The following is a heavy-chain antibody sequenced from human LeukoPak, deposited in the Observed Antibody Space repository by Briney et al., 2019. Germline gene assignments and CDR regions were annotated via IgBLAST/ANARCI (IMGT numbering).Heavy chain of an antibody. V-gene: IGHV3-48*02. D-gene: IGHD3-22*01. CDR1: GFSLSGYS. Sequence: PGGSLRLSCAAPGFSLSGYSMNWVRQAPGKGLEWVSYISSTGSATYYADSVKGRFTISRDNAKNSLYLQMNGLRDEDTAAYYCATVRGGYYLDYWGQGTLVTVSS. CDR2: ISSTGSAT. CDR3: ATVRGGYYLDY. J-gene: IGHJ4*02.